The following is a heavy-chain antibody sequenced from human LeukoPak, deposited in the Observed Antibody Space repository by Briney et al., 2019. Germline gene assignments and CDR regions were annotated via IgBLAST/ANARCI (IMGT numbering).Heavy chain of an antibody. V-gene: IGHV5-51*01. CDR2: IYPGDSDT. CDR1: GYSFTSYW. Sequence: GESLKISCKGSGYSFTSYWIGWVRQMPGKGLEWMGIIYPGDSDTRYSPSFQGQVTISADKSISTAYLQWSSLKASDTAMYYCARHSAYDSSGPPGPFDYWGQGTLVTVSS. J-gene: IGHJ4*02. D-gene: IGHD3-22*01. CDR3: ARHSAYDSSGPPGPFDY.